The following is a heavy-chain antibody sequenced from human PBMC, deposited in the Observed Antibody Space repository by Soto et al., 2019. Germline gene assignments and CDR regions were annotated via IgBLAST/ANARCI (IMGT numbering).Heavy chain of an antibody. V-gene: IGHV6-1*01. D-gene: IGHD2-8*01. Sequence: SQTLSLPCALSGDSVSSNSAALNWIRQSPSRGLEWLGRTYYRSKWYNDYAVSVNSRITINPDTSKNQFSLQLNSVTPEDTAVYYCARDCTNGVCYPSYHYGMDVWGQGTTVTVSS. J-gene: IGHJ6*02. CDR3: ARDCTNGVCYPSYHYGMDV. CDR1: GDSVSSNSAA. CDR2: TYYRSKWYN.